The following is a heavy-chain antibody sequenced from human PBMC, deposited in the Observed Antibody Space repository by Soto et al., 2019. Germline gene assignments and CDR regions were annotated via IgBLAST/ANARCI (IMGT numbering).Heavy chain of an antibody. J-gene: IGHJ4*02. CDR3: ARHDTNYSDFVGSRLPYYFDY. Sequence: SETLSLTCTVSGGSISSYFWSWIRQPPGKGLEWIGYIYSSGSTNYNPSLKSRVTISVDTSKNQFSLKLSSVTAADTAVYYCARHDTNYSDFVGSRLPYYFDYWGQGALVTVSS. V-gene: IGHV4-59*08. D-gene: IGHD4-17*01. CDR2: IYSSGST. CDR1: GGSISSYF.